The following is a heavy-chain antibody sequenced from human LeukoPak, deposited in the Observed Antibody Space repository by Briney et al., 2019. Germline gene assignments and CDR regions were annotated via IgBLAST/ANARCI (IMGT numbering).Heavy chain of an antibody. J-gene: IGHJ1*01. CDR3: AGEIVVVTATSFQH. D-gene: IGHD2-21*02. Sequence: ASVKVSCKASGYTFTGYYMHWVRQAPGQGLEWMGRINPNSGGTNYAQKFQGRVTMTRDTSISTAYMELSRLRSDDTAVYYCAGEIVVVTATSFQHWGQGTLVTVSS. V-gene: IGHV1-2*06. CDR1: GYTFTGYY. CDR2: INPNSGGT.